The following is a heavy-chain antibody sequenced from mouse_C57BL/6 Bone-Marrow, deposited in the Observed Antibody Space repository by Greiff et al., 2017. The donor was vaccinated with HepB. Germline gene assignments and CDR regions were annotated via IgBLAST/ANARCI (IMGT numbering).Heavy chain of an antibody. CDR1: GYTFTDYE. J-gene: IGHJ2*01. CDR3: TRFIYYYGRSTDY. Sequence: VQLQQSGAELVRPGASVTLSCKASGYTFTDYEMHWVKQTPVHGLEWIGAIDPETGGTAYNQKFKGKAILTADKSSSTAYMKLRSLTSEDSAVYYCTRFIYYYGRSTDYWGQGTTLTVSS. D-gene: IGHD1-1*01. CDR2: IDPETGGT. V-gene: IGHV1-15*01.